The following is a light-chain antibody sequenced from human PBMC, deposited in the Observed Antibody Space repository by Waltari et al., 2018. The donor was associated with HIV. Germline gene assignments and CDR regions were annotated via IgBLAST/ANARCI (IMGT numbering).Light chain of an antibody. V-gene: IGLV4-69*02. CDR2: LKRDGSH. CDR3: QTWGTGIQV. J-gene: IGLJ3*02. CDR1: SGHTNYA. Sequence: QLVLTQSPSASASLGASVKLTCTLSSGHTNYAIAWHQQHPEKGPRYLMTLKRDGSHSKGDGIPDRFLGSSSGAERYLIISSLQSEDEADYYCQTWGTGIQVFGGGTKVTVL.